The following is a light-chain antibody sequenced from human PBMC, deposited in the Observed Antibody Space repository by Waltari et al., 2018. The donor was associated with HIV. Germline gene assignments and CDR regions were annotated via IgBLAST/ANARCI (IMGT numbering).Light chain of an antibody. Sequence: QSALTQPASVSGSPGQSITISCTGTSNDIGSSNYVSWHQQHPGETPKLIIHAVSDRPSGISNRFSGSKSGNTASLTISGLQTEDEADYYCSSYTSSITYVFGSGTRVTVL. V-gene: IGLV2-14*03. J-gene: IGLJ1*01. CDR3: SSYTSSITYV. CDR2: AVS. CDR1: SNDIGSSNY.